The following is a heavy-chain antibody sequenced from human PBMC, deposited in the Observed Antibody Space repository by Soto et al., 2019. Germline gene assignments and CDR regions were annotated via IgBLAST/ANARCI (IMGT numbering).Heavy chain of an antibody. J-gene: IGHJ4*02. Sequence: QVQLQESGPGLVKPSQTLSLTCTVSGGSISSGDYYWSWIRQPPGKGLEWIGYIYYSGSTYYNPSLESRVTIAVDTSKNQFALKLSSVTAADTAVYYCARTREWELLYFDYCGQGTLVTVSS. CDR1: GGSISSGDYY. D-gene: IGHD1-26*01. CDR2: IYYSGST. V-gene: IGHV4-30-4*01. CDR3: ARTREWELLYFDY.